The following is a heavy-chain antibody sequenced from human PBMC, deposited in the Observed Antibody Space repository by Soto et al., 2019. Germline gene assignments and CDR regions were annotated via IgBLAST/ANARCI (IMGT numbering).Heavy chain of an antibody. Sequence: LSCAASGLTCDEYALHWVRHAPGKCLEWVTGISWNSGSIGYADSVKGRFTISRDNAKNSLYLQMNSLRAEDTALYYCAQDTAGFFCLVIPFDYWGQGTLVTVSS. CDR1: GLTCDEYA. CDR2: ISWNSGSI. J-gene: IGHJ4*02. V-gene: IGHV3-9*01. D-gene: IGHD3-9*01. CDR3: AQDTAGFFCLVIPFDY.